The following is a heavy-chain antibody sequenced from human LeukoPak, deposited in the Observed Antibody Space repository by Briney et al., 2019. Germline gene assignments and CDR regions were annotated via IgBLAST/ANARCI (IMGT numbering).Heavy chain of an antibody. D-gene: IGHD6-19*01. CDR3: AKSRGRAVAGALDY. CDR2: ITGSGGNT. J-gene: IGHJ4*02. V-gene: IGHV3-23*01. Sequence: GGSLRLSCAASGFTFSNYAMSWVRQAPGKGLEWVSAITGSGGNTYYADSVKGRFTISRDNSKITMYLHMNRLRAEDTAVYYCAKSRGRAVAGALDYWGQGTLVTVSS. CDR1: GFTFSNYA.